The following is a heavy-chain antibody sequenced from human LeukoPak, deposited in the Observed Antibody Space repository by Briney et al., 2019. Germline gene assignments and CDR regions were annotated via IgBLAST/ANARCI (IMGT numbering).Heavy chain of an antibody. V-gene: IGHV4-34*01. Sequence: SETLSLTCAVYGGSFSGYYWSWIRQPPGKGLEWIGGINHSGSTNYNPSLKSRVTISVDTSKNQFSLKLSSVSAADTAVYYCARLWAGELVFDYWGQGTLVTVSS. CDR2: INHSGST. CDR1: GGSFSGYY. J-gene: IGHJ4*02. CDR3: ARLWAGELVFDY. D-gene: IGHD3-16*01.